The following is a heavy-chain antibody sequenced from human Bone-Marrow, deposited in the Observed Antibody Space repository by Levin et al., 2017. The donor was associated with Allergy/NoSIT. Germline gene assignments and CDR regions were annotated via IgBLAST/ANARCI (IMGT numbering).Heavy chain of an antibody. CDR1: GGSISSSSYY. V-gene: IGHV4-39*07. J-gene: IGHJ6*02. CDR2: IYYSGST. D-gene: IGHD6-6*01. Sequence: SQTLSLTCTVSGGSISSSSYYWGWIRQPPGKGLEWIGSIYYSGSTYYNPSLKSRVTISVDTSKNQFSLKLSSVTAADTAVYYCARVRLASIAARLDYYYYYGMDGWGQGTTVTVSS. CDR3: ARVRLASIAARLDYYYYYGMDG.